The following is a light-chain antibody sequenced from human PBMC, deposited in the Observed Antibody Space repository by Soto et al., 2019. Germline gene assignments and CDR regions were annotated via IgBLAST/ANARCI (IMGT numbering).Light chain of an antibody. J-gene: IGLJ2*01. CDR1: SSDVGGYNY. Sequence: QSALTQPASVSGSPGQSITISCTGTSSDVGGYNYVSWYQQHPGKAPKLMIYDVTNRPSGVSNRFSGSKSENTASLTISGXXXXXXXDYYCSSYASTIPLLFGGGTKLTVL. CDR2: DVT. CDR3: SSYASTIPLL. V-gene: IGLV2-14*01.